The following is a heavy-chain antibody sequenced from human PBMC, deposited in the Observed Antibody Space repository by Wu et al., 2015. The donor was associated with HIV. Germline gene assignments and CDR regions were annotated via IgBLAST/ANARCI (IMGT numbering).Heavy chain of an antibody. CDR2: IIPIFGTA. CDR3: ASWRYYDSRGPLGWAGMDV. CDR1: GGTFSSYA. V-gene: IGHV1-69*05. D-gene: IGHD3-22*01. Sequence: QVQLVQSGAEVKKPGSSVKVSCKASGGTFSSYAISWVRQAPGQGLEWMGGIIPIFGTANYAQKFQGRVTITTDESTSTAYMELSSLRSEDTAVYYCASWRYYDSRGPLGWAGMDVVGPRDHGHRLL. J-gene: IGHJ6*02.